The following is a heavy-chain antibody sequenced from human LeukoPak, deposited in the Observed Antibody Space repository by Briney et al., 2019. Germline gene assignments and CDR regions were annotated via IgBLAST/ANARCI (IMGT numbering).Heavy chain of an antibody. CDR3: ARDFRGGYDFWSGYYTPYYFDY. J-gene: IGHJ4*02. Sequence: SETLSLTCTVSGYSISSGYYWGWIRQPPGKGLEWIGDINHNGGTNYNPSLKSRVTISVDTSKNHFSLKLSSVTAADTAVYYCARDFRGGYDFWSGYYTPYYFDYWGQGTLVTVSP. V-gene: IGHV4-38-2*02. CDR1: GYSISSGYY. CDR2: INHNGGT. D-gene: IGHD3-3*01.